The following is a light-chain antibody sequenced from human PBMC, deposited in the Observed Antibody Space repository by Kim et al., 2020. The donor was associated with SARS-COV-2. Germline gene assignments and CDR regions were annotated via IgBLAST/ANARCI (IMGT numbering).Light chain of an antibody. CDR2: GAS. CDR3: QQYSNWPPVT. J-gene: IGKJ4*01. Sequence: PGESAPLPCRASQSISTNLAWYQQKPGQAPRLLIDGASTRATGIPVRFSGSGSGTEFTLTISGLQSEDFAVYYCQQYSNWPPVTFGGGTKVEMK. CDR1: QSISTN. V-gene: IGKV3-15*01.